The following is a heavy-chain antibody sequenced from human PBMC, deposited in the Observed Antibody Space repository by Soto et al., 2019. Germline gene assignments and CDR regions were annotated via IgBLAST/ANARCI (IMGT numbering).Heavy chain of an antibody. Sequence: QVQLQESGPGLVKPSQTLSLTCTVSGGSISSGGYYWSWIRQHPGKGLEWIGYIYYSGSTYYNPSLTSRVTISVDTSKNQFSRKLSSVTAADTAVYYCAREGGIVGATAADYWGQGTLVTVSS. CDR3: AREGGIVGATAADY. V-gene: IGHV4-31*03. CDR2: IYYSGST. J-gene: IGHJ4*02. D-gene: IGHD1-26*01. CDR1: GGSISSGGYY.